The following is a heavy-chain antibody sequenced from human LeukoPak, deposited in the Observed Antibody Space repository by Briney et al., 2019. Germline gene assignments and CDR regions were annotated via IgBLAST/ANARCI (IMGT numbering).Heavy chain of an antibody. CDR2: SSTYNGDT. J-gene: IGHJ3*02. D-gene: IGHD2-15*01. Sequence: ASVKVSCKASGYTFTSYGISWVRKAPGQGLEWMGWSSTYNGDTKYAQNFQGRVTMTTDTSTSTAYMELRSLRSDDTAVYYCARDRGRSVVVVAARDDAFDIWGQGTMVTVSS. CDR1: GYTFTSYG. CDR3: ARDRGRSVVVVAARDDAFDI. V-gene: IGHV1-18*01.